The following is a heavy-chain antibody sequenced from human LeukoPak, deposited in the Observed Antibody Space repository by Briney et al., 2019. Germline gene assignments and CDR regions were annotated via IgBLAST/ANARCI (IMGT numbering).Heavy chain of an antibody. V-gene: IGHV3-23*01. Sequence: PGGSLRLSCAASGFTFSSYAMSWVRQAPGKGLEWVSAISGSGGSTYYAVSVKGRFTISRDNSKNTLYLQMDSLRAEDTAVYYCAKRAYSGSYYAAFDIWGQGTVVTVSS. CDR3: AKRAYSGSYYAAFDI. J-gene: IGHJ3*02. D-gene: IGHD1-26*01. CDR2: ISGSGGST. CDR1: GFTFSSYA.